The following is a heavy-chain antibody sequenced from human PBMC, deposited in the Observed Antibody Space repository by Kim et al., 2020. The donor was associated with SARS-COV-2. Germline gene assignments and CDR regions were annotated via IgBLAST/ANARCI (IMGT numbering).Heavy chain of an antibody. CDR3: ARGNYYESVSLSDYYNGMDV. J-gene: IGHJ6*02. Sequence: GGSLRLSCAASGVSFDSSAMNWVRQAPGKGLEWVAVISFYGRNKAYADSVKGRFTISRDNSKSTLHLQMNSLRVEDTAVYYCARGNYYESVSLSDYYNGMDVWGQGTTVTVSS. CDR1: GVSFDSSA. CDR2: ISFYGRNK. D-gene: IGHD3-10*01. V-gene: IGHV3-30-3*01.